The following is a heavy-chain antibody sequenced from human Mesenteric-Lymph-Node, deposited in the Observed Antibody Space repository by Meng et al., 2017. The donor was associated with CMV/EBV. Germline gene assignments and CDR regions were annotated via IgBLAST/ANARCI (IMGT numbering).Heavy chain of an antibody. CDR1: GFSFSTSL. CDR2: ISYDGNNK. D-gene: IGHD5-24*01. CDR3: TRGGTYNSVDAFDI. Sequence: GGSLRLSCAASGFSFSTSLIHWVRQAPGKGLEWVALISYDGNNKYYADSVKGRFTISRDNSKNTLYLQMNSLGAEDTAVYYCTRGGTYNSVDAFDIWGQGTMVTVSS. J-gene: IGHJ3*02. V-gene: IGHV3-30*04.